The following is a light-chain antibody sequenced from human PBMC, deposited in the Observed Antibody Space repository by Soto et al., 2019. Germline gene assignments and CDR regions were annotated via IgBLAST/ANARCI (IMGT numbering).Light chain of an antibody. Sequence: QSALTQPASVSGSPGQSLTISCTGTSSDVGRYSLVSWYQQHPGKAPKLIIYEDVERPLGVSYRFSGSKSGNTASLTISGLQTEDEADYYCCSYAGGTSVIFGGGTKLTVL. J-gene: IGLJ2*01. CDR1: SSDVGRYSL. CDR2: EDV. CDR3: CSYAGGTSVI. V-gene: IGLV2-23*01.